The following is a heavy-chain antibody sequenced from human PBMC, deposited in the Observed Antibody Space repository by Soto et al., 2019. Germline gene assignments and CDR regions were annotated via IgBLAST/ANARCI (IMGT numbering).Heavy chain of an antibody. J-gene: IGHJ5*02. CDR3: AALPRIMITFGGAGT. V-gene: IGHV4-34*01. Sequence: SETLSLTCAVYGGSFSGYYWSWIRQPPGKGLEWIGEINHSGSTNYNPSLKSRVTISVDTSKNQFSLKLSSVTAADTAVYYCAALPRIMITFGGAGTWGQGTLVTVSS. D-gene: IGHD3-16*01. CDR2: INHSGST. CDR1: GGSFSGYY.